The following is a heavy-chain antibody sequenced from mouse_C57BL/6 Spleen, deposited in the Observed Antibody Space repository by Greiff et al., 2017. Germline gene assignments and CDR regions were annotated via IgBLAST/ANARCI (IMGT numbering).Heavy chain of an antibody. D-gene: IGHD2-3*01. V-gene: IGHV1-55*01. J-gene: IGHJ2*01. Sequence: QVQLQQPGAELVQPGASVKMSCKASGYTFTSYWITWVKQRPGQGLEWIGDIYPGSGSTNYNEKFKSKATLTVDTSSSTAYMQLSSLTSEDSAGYYCARSSYDGYYDFDYWGQGTTLTVSS. CDR1: GYTFTSYW. CDR2: IYPGSGST. CDR3: ARSSYDGYYDFDY.